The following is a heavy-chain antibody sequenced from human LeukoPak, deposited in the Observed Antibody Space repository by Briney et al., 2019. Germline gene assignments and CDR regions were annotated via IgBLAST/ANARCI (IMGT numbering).Heavy chain of an antibody. J-gene: IGHJ5*02. CDR2: VSYSGTYT. CDR3: VRDLRFIGGSDWFDP. V-gene: IGHV3-21*01. D-gene: IGHD3-3*01. CDR1: GFLFSDYT. Sequence: GASLRLSCEASGFLFSDYTMNWVRQAPGKGLEWVSSVSYSGTYTFYADSVTGRFTISRDNAKNSLYLQMDNLRVDDSALYYCVRDLRFIGGSDWFDPWGQGTQVIVSS.